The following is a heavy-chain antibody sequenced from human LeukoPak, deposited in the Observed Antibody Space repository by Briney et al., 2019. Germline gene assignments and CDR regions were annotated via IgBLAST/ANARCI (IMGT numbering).Heavy chain of an antibody. J-gene: IGHJ6*04. V-gene: IGHV1-18*04. CDR1: GYTFTSYG. CDR2: ISPYNGNT. Sequence: ASVKVSCKASGYTFTSYGVSWVRQAPGQGLEWMGWISPYNGNTNYAQKLQGRVTMTTDTSTSTAYMELRSLRSDDTAVYYCARVHYYGSGSYYVHYGMDVWGKGTTVTVSS. D-gene: IGHD3-10*01. CDR3: ARVHYYGSGSYYVHYGMDV.